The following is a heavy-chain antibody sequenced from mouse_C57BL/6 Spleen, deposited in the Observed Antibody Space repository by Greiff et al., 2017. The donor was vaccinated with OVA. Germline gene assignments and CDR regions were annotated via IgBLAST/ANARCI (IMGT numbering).Heavy chain of an antibody. CDR3: ARDREGYFDV. CDR2: ISDGGSYT. V-gene: IGHV5-4*01. CDR1: GFTFSSYA. J-gene: IGHJ1*03. Sequence: EVQLVESGGGLVKPGGSLKLSCAASGFTFSSYAMSWVRQTPEQRLEWVATISDGGSYTYYPDNVKGRFTISRDNAKNNLYLQRSHLKSEDTAMYYCARDREGYFDVWGTGTTVTVSS.